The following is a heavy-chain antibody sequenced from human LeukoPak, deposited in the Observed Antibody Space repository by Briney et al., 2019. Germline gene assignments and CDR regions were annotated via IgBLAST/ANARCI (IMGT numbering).Heavy chain of an antibody. J-gene: IGHJ4*02. CDR1: GFTFSSYW. CDR2: IKQDGSEI. CDR3: AKDNRRHYTSGPNPDSLH. Sequence: GGSLRLSCAASGFTFSSYWMHWVRQAPGKGLEWVANIKQDGSEIYYVDSVKGRFTISRDNAKNSLYRQMNSLRVEDTAFYYCAKDNRRHYTSGPNPDSLHWGQGALVTVSS. V-gene: IGHV3-7*03. D-gene: IGHD6-19*01.